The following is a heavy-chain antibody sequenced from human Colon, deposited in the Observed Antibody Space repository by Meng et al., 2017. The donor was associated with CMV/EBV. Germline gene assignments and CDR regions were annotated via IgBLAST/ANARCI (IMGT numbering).Heavy chain of an antibody. Sequence: GESLKISCAASGFSFSVYSMNWVRQVPGKGLEWVSSISSSSANIYYADSVKGRFTISRDNAKTSLYLQMHSLRAEDTAVYYCARDLDNWSDGYIDHWGQGTLVTVSS. J-gene: IGHJ4*02. D-gene: IGHD1-1*01. CDR1: GFSFSVYS. CDR2: ISSSSANI. CDR3: ARDLDNWSDGYIDH. V-gene: IGHV3-21*06.